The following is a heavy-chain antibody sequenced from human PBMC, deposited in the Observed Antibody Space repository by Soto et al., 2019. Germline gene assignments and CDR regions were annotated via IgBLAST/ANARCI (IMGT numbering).Heavy chain of an antibody. J-gene: IGHJ4*02. V-gene: IGHV1-24*01. Sequence: GASVKVSCKVSGYTLTELSMHWVRQAPGKGLEWMGGFDPEDGGTIYAQKFQGRVTMTEDTSTDTAYMELSSLRSEDTAVYYCATYDIVVVVAAYSFDYWGQGTQVTVSS. CDR3: ATYDIVVVVAAYSFDY. CDR2: FDPEDGGT. CDR1: GYTLTELS. D-gene: IGHD2-15*01.